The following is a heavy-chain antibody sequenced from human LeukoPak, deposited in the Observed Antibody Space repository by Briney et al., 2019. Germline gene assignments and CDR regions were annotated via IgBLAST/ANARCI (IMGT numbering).Heavy chain of an antibody. CDR3: VRGRVMRGTYYVAGQDALDV. CDR1: GGTFSNYA. J-gene: IGHJ3*01. D-gene: IGHD3-16*01. Sequence: SVKVSCKASGGTFSNYAINWVRQAPGQGLEWMGEIIPMFGVPNYAQKFQGRVTLTADESTITAYMELSSLRSEDTAVYYCVRGRVMRGTYYVAGQDALDVWGQGTMVTVSS. V-gene: IGHV1-69*13. CDR2: IIPMFGVP.